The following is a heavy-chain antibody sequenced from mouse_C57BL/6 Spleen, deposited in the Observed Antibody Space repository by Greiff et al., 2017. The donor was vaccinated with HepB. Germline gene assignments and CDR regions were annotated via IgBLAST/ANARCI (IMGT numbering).Heavy chain of an antibody. CDR2: INPSNGGT. D-gene: IGHD1-1*01. CDR1: GYTFTSYW. V-gene: IGHV1-53*01. J-gene: IGHJ4*01. Sequence: QVQLQQPGTELVKPGASVKLSCKASGYTFTSYWMHWVKQRPGQGLEWIGNINPSNGGTNYNEKFKSKATLTVDKSSSTAYMQLSSLTSEDSAVYYCARRNPIRPTTVVAPYAMDYWGQGTSVTVSS. CDR3: ARRNPIRPTTVVAPYAMDY.